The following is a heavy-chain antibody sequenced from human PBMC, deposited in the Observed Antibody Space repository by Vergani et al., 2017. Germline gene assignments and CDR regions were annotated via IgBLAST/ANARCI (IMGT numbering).Heavy chain of an antibody. CDR2: VSPYNGNT. V-gene: IGHV1-18*01. J-gene: IGHJ6*02. Sequence: QSQLVQSGDEVKKPGASVKVSCKTSGYSFINYGISWVRQAPGQGLEWLGWVSPYNGNTNSGQKIQGRVPMTTDTSTSTAYMPLRSLTFDDTAVYYCAREGFYDNIRGTSPPPSYYGMGVWGQGTKVTVAS. CDR3: AREGFYDNIRGTSPPPSYYGMGV. CDR1: GYSFINYG. D-gene: IGHD3-9*01.